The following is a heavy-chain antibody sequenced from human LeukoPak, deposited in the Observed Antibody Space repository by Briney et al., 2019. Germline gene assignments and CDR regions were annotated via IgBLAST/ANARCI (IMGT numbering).Heavy chain of an antibody. J-gene: IGHJ4*02. D-gene: IGHD2-2*01. V-gene: IGHV1-2*02. CDR2: INPNSGGT. CDR1: GYTFTGYY. Sequence: ASVTVSCTASGYTFTGYYMHSVRQAPGQGLEWMGWINPNSGGTNYAQKFQGRVTMTRDTSISTAYMELSRLRSDDTAVYYCARGLGYCSSTSCYAGETTVNTFDYWGQGTLVTVSS. CDR3: ARGLGYCSSTSCYAGETTVNTFDY.